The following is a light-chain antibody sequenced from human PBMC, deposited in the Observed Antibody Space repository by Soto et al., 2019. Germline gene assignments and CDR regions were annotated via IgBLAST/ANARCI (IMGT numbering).Light chain of an antibody. CDR2: EVT. Sequence: QSALTQPASVSGSPGQSITISCTGTSSDVGSYIYVSWHQQHPGQAPKLMIYEVTHRASGIPERFSASKSGNTASLTISGLQAGDEADYYCSSYRSSSTYVFGTGTKLTVL. CDR1: SSDVGSYIY. J-gene: IGLJ1*01. CDR3: SSYRSSSTYV. V-gene: IGLV2-14*01.